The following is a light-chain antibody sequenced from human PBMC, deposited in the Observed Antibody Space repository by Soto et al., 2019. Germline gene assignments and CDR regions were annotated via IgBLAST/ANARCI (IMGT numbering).Light chain of an antibody. CDR1: QNIGSS. J-gene: IGKJ2*01. CDR3: QQYNNRRPAYT. Sequence: DIVMTQSPATVSLSPGETATLSCRASQNIGSSLAWYQQMPGQSPRLIVYGASNRATGIPARFSGSGSGTDFTLTISSLQSEDFAIYYCQQYNNRRPAYTFGQGTKLDIK. V-gene: IGKV3-15*01. CDR2: GAS.